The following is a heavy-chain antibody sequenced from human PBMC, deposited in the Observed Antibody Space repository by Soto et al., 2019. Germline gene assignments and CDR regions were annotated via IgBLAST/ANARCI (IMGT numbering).Heavy chain of an antibody. J-gene: IGHJ4*02. CDR2: MNPNSGNT. CDR1: GYTFTDYD. D-gene: IGHD4-4*01. Sequence: QVRLVQSGAEVKKPGASVKVSCKASGYTFTDYDINWVRQATGQELEWMGWMNPNSGNTGYAQKFQGRVTMTRNTSISTAYMELSSLTSDDTAVFYCARGKAGNFADWGQGTLVTVSS. V-gene: IGHV1-8*01. CDR3: ARGKAGNFAD.